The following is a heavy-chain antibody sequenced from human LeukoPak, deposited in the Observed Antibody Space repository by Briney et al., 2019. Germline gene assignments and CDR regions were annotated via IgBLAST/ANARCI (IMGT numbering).Heavy chain of an antibody. CDR3: VKEGVEYSYSYGDY. J-gene: IGHJ4*02. V-gene: IGHV3-30*18. CDR1: GFSFNNYA. D-gene: IGHD3-16*01. Sequence: GGSLRLSCAASGFSFNNYAMYWVRQAPGKGLEWVALISYDGGDKYYAESMKGRITISRDNAENTLYLQVNNLRPDDTAFYFCVKEGVEYSYSYGDYWGQGTLVTVSS. CDR2: ISYDGGDK.